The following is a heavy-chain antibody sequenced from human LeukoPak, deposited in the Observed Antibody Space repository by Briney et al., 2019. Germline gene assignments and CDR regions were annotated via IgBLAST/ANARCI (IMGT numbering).Heavy chain of an antibody. CDR2: IYHSGST. Sequence: PSQTLSLTCAVSGGSISSGGYSWSWIRQPPGKGLEWIGYIYHSGSTYYNPSLKSRVSISGDTSGKQFSLNLTSVTAADTAVYFCARDLGGYPFFMDVWGRGTTVIVSS. D-gene: IGHD2-15*01. V-gene: IGHV4-30-2*01. CDR3: ARDLGGYPFFMDV. J-gene: IGHJ6*03. CDR1: GGSISSGGYS.